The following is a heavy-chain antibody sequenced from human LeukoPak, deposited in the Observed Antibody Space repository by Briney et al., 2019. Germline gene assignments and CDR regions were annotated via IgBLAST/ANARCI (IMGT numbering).Heavy chain of an antibody. Sequence: SETLSLTCAVYGGSFSGYYWSWIRQPPGKGLEWIGEINHSGGTNYNPSLKSRVTISVDTSKNQFSLKLSSVTAADTAFYYCASQGHHGKIVGTTLSYFYMDVWGKGTTVTVSS. V-gene: IGHV4-34*01. J-gene: IGHJ6*03. CDR1: GGSFSGYY. D-gene: IGHD1-26*01. CDR3: ASQGHHGKIVGTTLSYFYMDV. CDR2: INHSGGT.